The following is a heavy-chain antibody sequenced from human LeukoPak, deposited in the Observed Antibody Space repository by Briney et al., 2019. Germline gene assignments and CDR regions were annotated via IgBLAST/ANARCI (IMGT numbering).Heavy chain of an antibody. Sequence: SQTLSLTCAISGDSVSSNSATWNWIRQSPSRGLEWLGRTYYRSKWHNDYAVSVKSRITFTPDTSKNQFSLQLNSVITEDTAVYYCVRVIATTGYFVYWGQGTLVTVSS. CDR2: TYYRSKWHN. J-gene: IGHJ4*02. CDR1: GDSVSSNSAT. D-gene: IGHD6-13*01. CDR3: VRVIATTGYFVY. V-gene: IGHV6-1*01.